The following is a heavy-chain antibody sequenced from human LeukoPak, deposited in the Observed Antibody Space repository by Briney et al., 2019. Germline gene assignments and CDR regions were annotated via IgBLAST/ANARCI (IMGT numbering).Heavy chain of an antibody. V-gene: IGHV4-39*07. CDR2: IYYSGSN. J-gene: IGHJ5*02. D-gene: IGHD5-18*01. CDR3: ANMGYSYAPGLFDP. Sequence: SSETLSLTCTVSGGSISSSGYYWGWIRQTPGKGLEWIGSIYYSGSNYHNPSLKSRVSMSVDTSKNQFSLKLSSVTAADTAVYYCANMGYSYAPGLFDPWGQGTLVTVSS. CDR1: GGSISSSGYY.